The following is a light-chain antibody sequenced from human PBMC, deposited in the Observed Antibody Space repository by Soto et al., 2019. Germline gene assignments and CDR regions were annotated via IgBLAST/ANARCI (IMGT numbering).Light chain of an antibody. CDR2: AAS. CDR1: QNIFDF. J-gene: IGKJ1*01. V-gene: IGKV1-39*01. Sequence: DIQMTQSPSSLSAYVGDRVTITCRASQNIFDFLNWYQQRPGKVPKLLIYAASSLQSGVPSRFSGSGSGTDFTLTISSLQPEDFATYYCQQTYESLQTFGQGTKVEIK. CDR3: QQTYESLQT.